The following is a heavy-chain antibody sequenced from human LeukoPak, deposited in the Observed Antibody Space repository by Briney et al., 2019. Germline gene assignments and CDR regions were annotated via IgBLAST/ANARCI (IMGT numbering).Heavy chain of an antibody. CDR3: TRERPSLRLAHAY. CDR1: GGSFSGYY. Sequence: SQTVSLTCAVYGGSFSGYYWSWIRQPPGKGLVWIGEINHSGSTNYNPSLKSRVTISVDTSKNQFSLKLSSVTAADTAVKQSTRERPSLRLAHAYSGQGTLVTVSS. V-gene: IGHV4-34*01. D-gene: IGHD5-12*01. J-gene: IGHJ4*02. CDR2: INHSGST.